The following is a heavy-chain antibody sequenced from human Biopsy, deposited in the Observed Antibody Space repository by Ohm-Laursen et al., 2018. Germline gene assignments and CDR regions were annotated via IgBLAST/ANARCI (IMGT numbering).Heavy chain of an antibody. J-gene: IGHJ2*01. D-gene: IGHD1-26*01. CDR3: ARHAPSYSGSYWRYFDL. V-gene: IGHV4-59*08. Sequence: ALSLTCTVSGGSISSYYWSWIRQPPGKGLEWIGYIYYTGSTNYNPSLKSRVTISVDTSMNPLSLRLTSVTAADTAVYYCARHAPSYSGSYWRYFDLWGRGTLVTVSS. CDR1: GGSISSYY. CDR2: IYYTGST.